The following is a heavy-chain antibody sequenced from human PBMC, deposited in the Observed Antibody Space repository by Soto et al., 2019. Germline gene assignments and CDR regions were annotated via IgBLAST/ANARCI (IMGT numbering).Heavy chain of an antibody. Sequence: QLQLQESGPGLVKPSETLSLTCTVSGGSISSSSYYWGWIRQPPGKGLEWIGSIYYSGSTYYNPSLKIRVTISVDTSKNQFSLKLSSVTAADTAVYYCARHRAEWFPFYFDYWGQGTLVTVSS. D-gene: IGHD3-3*01. J-gene: IGHJ4*02. CDR1: GGSISSSSYY. CDR2: IYYSGST. V-gene: IGHV4-39*01. CDR3: ARHRAEWFPFYFDY.